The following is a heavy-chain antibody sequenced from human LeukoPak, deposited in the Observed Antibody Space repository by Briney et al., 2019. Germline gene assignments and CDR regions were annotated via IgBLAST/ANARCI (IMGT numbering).Heavy chain of an antibody. CDR3: ERRLGYYFDY. Sequence: GGSLRLSCAASGFTFSTSVIHWVRQAPGKGLEWVAVIWYDGSNEYYADSVKGRFTISRDSSKNTLYLQMNSLRAEDTAVYYCERRLGYYFDYWGQGTLVTISS. J-gene: IGHJ4*02. D-gene: IGHD5-12*01. CDR1: GFTFSTSV. CDR2: IWYDGSNE. V-gene: IGHV3-33*01.